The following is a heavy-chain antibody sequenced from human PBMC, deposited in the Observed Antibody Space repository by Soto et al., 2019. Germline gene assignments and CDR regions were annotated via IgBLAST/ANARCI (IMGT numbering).Heavy chain of an antibody. J-gene: IGHJ6*02. CDR2: ISGSDGKT. CDR1: GFSFGSYA. V-gene: IGHV3-23*01. Sequence: GGSLRLSCAASGFSFGSYALSWVRQAPGKGLEWVSTISGSDGKTFYADSVKGRFSISRDTSQSTLYLQMNSLRAEDTAVYYCARDQQQRRRNQLEYYYYYYGMDVWGQGTTVTVSS. D-gene: IGHD6-13*01. CDR3: ARDQQQRRRNQLEYYYYYYGMDV.